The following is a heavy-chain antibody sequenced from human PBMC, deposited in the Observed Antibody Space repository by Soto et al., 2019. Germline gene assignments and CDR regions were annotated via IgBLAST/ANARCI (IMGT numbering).Heavy chain of an antibody. CDR1: GFTFSSYA. CDR2: ISGSGGST. J-gene: IGHJ4*02. D-gene: IGHD5-18*01. CDR3: AKVPDPPSIQLWSTVWGYFEY. V-gene: IGHV3-23*01. Sequence: QTGWSLRLSCAASGFTFSSYAMSLVRQAPGKGLEWVSSISGSGGSTYYADSVKGRFTISRDNSKNTLYLQMNSLRAEDTAVYYCAKVPDPPSIQLWSTVWGYFEYWGQGTLVTVSS.